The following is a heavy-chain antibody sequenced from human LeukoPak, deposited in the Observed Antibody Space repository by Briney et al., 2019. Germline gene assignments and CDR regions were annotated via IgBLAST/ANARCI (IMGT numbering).Heavy chain of an antibody. D-gene: IGHD3-16*01. CDR3: AKDSSQGGDYFDS. CDR1: GFTFSNYA. V-gene: IGHV3-23*01. J-gene: IGHJ4*02. Sequence: PGGSLRLSCAASGFTFSNYAMNWVRQASGKGLEWVSGINGSGVITFYADSVKGRFTISRDNSKNTLYLQMNSLRAEDTAIYYCAKDSSQGGDYFDSWGQGTLVTVSS. CDR2: INGSGVIT.